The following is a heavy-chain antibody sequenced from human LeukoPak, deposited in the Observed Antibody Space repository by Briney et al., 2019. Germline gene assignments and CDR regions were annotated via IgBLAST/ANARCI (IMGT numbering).Heavy chain of an antibody. CDR1: GYTFTGYY. J-gene: IGHJ6*02. V-gene: IGHV1-2*02. D-gene: IGHD2-21*02. Sequence: GASVKVSCKASGYTFTGYYMHLVRQAPGQGLEWMGWINPNSGGTNYAQKFQGRVTMTRDTPISTAYMELSRLRSDDTAVYYCASPYCGGDCYYYYGMDVWGQGTTVTVSS. CDR2: INPNSGGT. CDR3: ASPYCGGDCYYYYGMDV.